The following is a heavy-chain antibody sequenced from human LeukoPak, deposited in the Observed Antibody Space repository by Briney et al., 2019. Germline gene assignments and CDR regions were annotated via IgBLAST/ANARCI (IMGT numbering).Heavy chain of an antibody. CDR2: ISYDGSNK. Sequence: GGSLRLSCAASGFTFSSYGMHWVRQAPGKGLEWVAVISYDGSNKYYADSVKGRFTISRDNSKNTLYLQMNSLRAEDTAVYYCAKDGSSYDFWVLEYFQHWGQGTLVTVSS. D-gene: IGHD3-3*01. J-gene: IGHJ1*01. V-gene: IGHV3-30*18. CDR3: AKDGSSYDFWVLEYFQH. CDR1: GFTFSSYG.